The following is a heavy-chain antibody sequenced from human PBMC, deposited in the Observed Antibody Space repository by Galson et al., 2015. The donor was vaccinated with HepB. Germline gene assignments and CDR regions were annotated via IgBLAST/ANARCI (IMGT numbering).Heavy chain of an antibody. V-gene: IGHV1-18*04. CDR3: AYNWKGGWFDP. Sequence: SVKVSCKASGYTFTSYGISWVRQAPGQGLEWMGWINAYNGNTNYAQKLQGRVTMTTDTSTSTAYMELRSLRSDDTAVYYCAYNWKGGWFDPWGQGTLVTVSS. CDR2: INAYNGNT. D-gene: IGHD1-20*01. CDR1: GYTFTSYG. J-gene: IGHJ5*02.